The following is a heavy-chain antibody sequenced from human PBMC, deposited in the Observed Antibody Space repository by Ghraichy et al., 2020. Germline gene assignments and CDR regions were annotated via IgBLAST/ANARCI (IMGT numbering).Heavy chain of an antibody. CDR1: GGSISSSSYY. D-gene: IGHD3-10*01. Sequence: SETLSLTCTVSGGSISSSSYYWGWIRQPPGKGLEWIGSIYYSGSTYYNPSLKSRVTISVDTSKNQFSLKLSSVTAADTAVYYCAREVVREEYYYGSGRNRFGMDVWGQGTTVTVSS. V-gene: IGHV4-39*02. J-gene: IGHJ6*02. CDR2: IYYSGST. CDR3: AREVVREEYYYGSGRNRFGMDV.